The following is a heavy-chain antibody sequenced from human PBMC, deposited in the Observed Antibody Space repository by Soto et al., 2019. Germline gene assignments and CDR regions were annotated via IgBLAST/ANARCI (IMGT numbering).Heavy chain of an antibody. D-gene: IGHD3-9*01. CDR1: GGSVSSGSYY. CDR2: IYYSGST. Sequence: QVQLQESGPGLVKPSETLSLTCTVSGGSVSSGSYYWSWIRQPPGKGLEWIGYIYYSGSTNYNPSLKSRVTISVDTSKNQFSLKLSSVTAADTAVYYCAKAAKEFVLRYFDWLFGGMDVW. V-gene: IGHV4-61*01. J-gene: IGHJ6*01. CDR3: AKAAKEFVLRYFDWLFGGMDV.